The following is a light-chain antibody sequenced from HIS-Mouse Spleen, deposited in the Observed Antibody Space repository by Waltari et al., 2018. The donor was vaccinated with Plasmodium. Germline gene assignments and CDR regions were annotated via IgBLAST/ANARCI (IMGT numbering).Light chain of an antibody. J-gene: IGLJ3*02. CDR1: TGAVTSGYY. CDR3: LLYYGGARV. Sequence: TVVTQEPSLTVSPGGTVTLTCASSTGAVTSGYYPNWFQQKPGQAPRALIYSTSNKHPWTPARFSGSLLGGKAALTLSGVQPEDEAEYYCLLYYGGARVFGGGTKLTVL. CDR2: STS. V-gene: IGLV7-43*01.